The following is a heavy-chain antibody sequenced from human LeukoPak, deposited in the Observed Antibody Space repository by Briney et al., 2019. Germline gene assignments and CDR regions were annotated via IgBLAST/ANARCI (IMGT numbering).Heavy chain of an antibody. D-gene: IGHD6-13*01. CDR1: GYSFTSYW. V-gene: IGHV5-51*01. CDR2: IYPHDSNT. J-gene: IGHJ4*02. Sequence: GESLKISCKGSGYSFTSYWIAWVRQMPGKGLEWMGIIYPHDSNTRYSPSFQGQVTISADKSISTAYLQWSSLKASDTAMYYCARSRGTYSSWLDHWGQGTLVTVSS. CDR3: ARSRGTYSSWLDH.